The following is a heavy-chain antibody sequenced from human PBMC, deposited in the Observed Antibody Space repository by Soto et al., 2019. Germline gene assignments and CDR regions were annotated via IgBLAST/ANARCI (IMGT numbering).Heavy chain of an antibody. J-gene: IGHJ3*01. D-gene: IGHD1-20*01. CDR2: ISHSGTS. V-gene: IGHV4-4*02. Sequence: QVQLQESGPGLVKPSGTLSLTCAVSGGSISSSHWWTWVRQSPGKGLEYIGEISHSGTSNSNPSLKRPVTLSVDRSKNHFSLTLPSVTAADTAVYYCARVVLSITRGAFDAWGQGTPVIVSS. CDR1: GGSISSSHW. CDR3: ARVVLSITRGAFDA.